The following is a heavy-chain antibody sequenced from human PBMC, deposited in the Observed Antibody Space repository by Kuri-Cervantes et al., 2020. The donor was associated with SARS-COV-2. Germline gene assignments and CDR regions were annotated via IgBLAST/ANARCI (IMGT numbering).Heavy chain of an antibody. Sequence: GGSLRLSCAASGFTFSSYAMSWVRQAPGKGLEWGSVISGTGGSSTFYADSVKGRFIISRDNSENTLYLQINGLRVDDTAVYFCTRSRGYSPYLDAFDMWGQGTTVTVSS. D-gene: IGHD3-22*01. CDR3: TRSRGYSPYLDAFDM. CDR2: ISGTGGSST. J-gene: IGHJ3*02. V-gene: IGHV3-23*01. CDR1: GFTFSSYA.